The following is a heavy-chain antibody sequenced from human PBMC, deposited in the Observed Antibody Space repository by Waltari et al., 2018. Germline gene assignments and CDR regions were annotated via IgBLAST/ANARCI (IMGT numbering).Heavy chain of an antibody. D-gene: IGHD6-13*01. V-gene: IGHV1-18*01. CDR1: RYTFTSRG. CDR3: ARVSIAASGDFYFDY. CDR2: INTYNGDT. Sequence: QVQLVQSGAEVRKPGASVKVSCKASRYTFTSRGIAWVRQAPGQGLEWMGWINTYNGDTEYAQELQDRVTISTDTSTSTAYMDLRSLRSGDTAMYFCARVSIAASGDFYFDYWGQGTLVTVSS. J-gene: IGHJ4*02.